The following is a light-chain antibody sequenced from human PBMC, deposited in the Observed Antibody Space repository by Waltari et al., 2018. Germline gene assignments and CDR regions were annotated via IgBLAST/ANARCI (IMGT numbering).Light chain of an antibody. CDR3: QHYVRLPAT. Sequence: EIVLTQSPGNLSLSPGERATLSCRVSQSVSRTLAWYQQKPGQAPKLLIYGASIRATGIPDRFTGSGSGTDFSLTISSLEPEDFAVYFCQHYVRLPATFGQGTKVEIK. J-gene: IGKJ1*01. CDR2: GAS. V-gene: IGKV3-20*01. CDR1: QSVSRT.